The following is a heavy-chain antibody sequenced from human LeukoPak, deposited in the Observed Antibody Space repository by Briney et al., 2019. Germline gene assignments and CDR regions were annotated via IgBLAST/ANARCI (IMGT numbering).Heavy chain of an antibody. Sequence: PSETLSLTCTVSGGSISSSYWCWIGHPPRKRLQWFGYVYYRRGTDYNPSLKSRVTISVDTSKNQFSLKLSSVTAADTAVYYCARHGQNYASSFDCWGQGTLVTVSS. D-gene: IGHD2-2*01. J-gene: IGHJ4*02. CDR3: ARHGQNYASSFDC. V-gene: IGHV4-59*08. CDR1: GGSISSSY. CDR2: VYYRRGT.